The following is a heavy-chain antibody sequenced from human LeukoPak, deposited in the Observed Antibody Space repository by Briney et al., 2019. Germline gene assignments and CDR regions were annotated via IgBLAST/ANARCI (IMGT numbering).Heavy chain of an antibody. CDR3: VRGWGSNVYASAFDV. CDR2: XWHDGSHK. V-gene: IGHV3-33*01. Sequence: GXXXWHDGSHKQYSYSVKGGFTISRENSKKTLYLQMNDLRAEDTAMYYCVRGWGSNVYASAFDVWGQGTMVTVSS. D-gene: IGHD3-16*01. J-gene: IGHJ3*01.